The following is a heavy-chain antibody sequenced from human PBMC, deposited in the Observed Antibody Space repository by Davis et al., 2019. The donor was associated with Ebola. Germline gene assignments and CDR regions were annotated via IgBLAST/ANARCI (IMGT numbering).Heavy chain of an antibody. V-gene: IGHV7-4-1*02. CDR2: INTNTGNP. CDR1: GYTFTSHA. CDR3: ARGGEIITMIVVAIEAFDI. J-gene: IGHJ3*02. Sequence: AASVKVSCKASGYTFTSHAFTWVRPAPGQGLEWMGWINTNTGNPTYAQCFTGRFVFSLDTSVSTAYLQISSLKAEDTAVYYCARGGEIITMIVVAIEAFDIWGQGTMVTVSS. D-gene: IGHD3-22*01.